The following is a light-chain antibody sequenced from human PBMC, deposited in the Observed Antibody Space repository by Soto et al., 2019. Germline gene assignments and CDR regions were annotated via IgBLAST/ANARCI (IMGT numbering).Light chain of an antibody. CDR2: DTS. V-gene: IGKV3-15*01. J-gene: IGKJ4*02. CDR1: QGIGGT. CDR3: QPYNNWPLT. Sequence: DIVMTQSPGTLSLSPGDRATLSCRASQGIGGTLAWYQHKPGQTPRLLIYDTSTRATGVPARFSGSRSGPEFTLTINSLQSEDFAIYYCQPYNNWPLTFGGGTKVDIK.